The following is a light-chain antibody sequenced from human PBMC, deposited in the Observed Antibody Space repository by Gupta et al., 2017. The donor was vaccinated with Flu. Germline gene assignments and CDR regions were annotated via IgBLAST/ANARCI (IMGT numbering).Light chain of an antibody. Sequence: EIVLTQSPGTLSLSPGERATLSCRASQSVSSCYLAWYQQKPGQGTRLSIYGASSRATGIRVRLSGNGSETDFTRTSSRVEADDCEGHYCEQNRTFGQGTRLEMK. CDR3: EQNRT. J-gene: IGKJ1*01. CDR1: QSVSSCY. CDR2: GAS. V-gene: IGKV3-20*01.